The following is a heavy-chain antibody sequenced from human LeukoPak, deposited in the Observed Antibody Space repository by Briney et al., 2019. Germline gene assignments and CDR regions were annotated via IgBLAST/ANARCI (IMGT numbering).Heavy chain of an antibody. D-gene: IGHD5-18*01. CDR2: IYHTGTT. CDR3: ARTRGYSYGYVLGGKDAFDI. Sequence: SETLSLTCTVSGYSISNDNHWGWIRQPPGKGLEWVGSIYHTGTTYYSPSLKSRVTISVDTSKNQFSLNLSSVTAADTAVYYCARTRGYSYGYVLGGKDAFDIWGQGTMVTVSS. CDR1: GYSISNDNH. V-gene: IGHV4-38-2*02. J-gene: IGHJ3*02.